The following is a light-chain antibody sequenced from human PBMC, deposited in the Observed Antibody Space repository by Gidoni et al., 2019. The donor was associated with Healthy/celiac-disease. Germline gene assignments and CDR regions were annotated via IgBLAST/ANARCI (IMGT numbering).Light chain of an antibody. J-gene: IGKJ2*01. CDR2: DAS. V-gene: IGKV3-11*01. CDR1: QSIRSY. CDR3: QQRSNWPPYT. Sequence: EIVLTQSPTTLSVSPGERATLSCRASQSIRSYLAWYQQKPGQTPRLLIYDASHRATGIPARFSGSGSGTDFTLTISNLEPEDFAVYYCQQRSNWPPYTFGQXTKLEIK.